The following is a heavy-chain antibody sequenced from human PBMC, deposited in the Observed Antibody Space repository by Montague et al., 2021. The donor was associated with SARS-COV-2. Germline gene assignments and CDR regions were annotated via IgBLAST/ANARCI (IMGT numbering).Heavy chain of an antibody. Sequence: SETLSLTCTVSGDSINSTSHYWAWIRQPPGEGLEWIGSIYDSGGARYNPSLKSRVSISVDASKNQFSLRVTSVTAADTAVYFCARRGTGNYEILDYWGQGVLVTVSS. CDR1: GDSINSTSHY. V-gene: IGHV4-61*05. J-gene: IGHJ4*02. D-gene: IGHD3-3*01. CDR3: ARRGTGNYEILDY. CDR2: IYDSGGA.